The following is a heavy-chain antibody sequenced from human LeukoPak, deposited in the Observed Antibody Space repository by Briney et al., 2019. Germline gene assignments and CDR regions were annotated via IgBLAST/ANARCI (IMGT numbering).Heavy chain of an antibody. D-gene: IGHD1-26*01. CDR3: ARAKKRSGRSRNFYLDV. Sequence: SETLSLTCTVSDDPINSGVYYWNWIRQPAGTGLEWIGHIYTSGTTTNSNPSLKSRVAISLDTSKNHLSLKLSSVTAADTAVYYCARAKKRSGRSRNFYLDVWGKGTTVTVSS. V-gene: IGHV4-61*09. J-gene: IGHJ6*03. CDR2: IYTSGTTT. CDR1: DDPINSGVYY.